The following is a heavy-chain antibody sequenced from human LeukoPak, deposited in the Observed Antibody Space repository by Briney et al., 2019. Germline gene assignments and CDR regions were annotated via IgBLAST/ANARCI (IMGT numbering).Heavy chain of an antibody. CDR1: GFTFSTYA. J-gene: IGHJ4*02. V-gene: IGHV3-30*18. CDR3: AKTDTGGYHRGNYDF. D-gene: IGHD2-8*02. CDR2: ISYDGTKK. Sequence: GGSLRLSCGASGFTFSTYAMHWVRQAPGKGLECVSVISYDGTKKEYADSVKGRFTISRDNSNDTLYLQMNSLRADDTAVYYCAKTDTGGYHRGNYDFWGQGTLVTVSS.